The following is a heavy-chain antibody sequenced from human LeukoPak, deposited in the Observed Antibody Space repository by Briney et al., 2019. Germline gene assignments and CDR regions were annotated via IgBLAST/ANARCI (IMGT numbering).Heavy chain of an antibody. CDR2: ISSSGSTI. Sequence: GGSLRLSCAASGFTFSSYEMNWVRQAPGKGLEWVSYISSSGSTIYYADSVKGRFTISRDNAKNALYLQMNSLRAEDTAVYYCARGVVIPSYWGQGTLVTVSS. D-gene: IGHD3-22*01. V-gene: IGHV3-48*03. CDR1: GFTFSSYE. J-gene: IGHJ4*02. CDR3: ARGVVIPSY.